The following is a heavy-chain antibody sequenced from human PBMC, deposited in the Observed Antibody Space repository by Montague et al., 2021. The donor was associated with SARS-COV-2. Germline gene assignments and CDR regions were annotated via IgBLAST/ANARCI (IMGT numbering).Heavy chain of an antibody. CDR2: INSSGSTL. Sequence: SLRLSCAASGFTVSSYELNWVRQAPGKGLEWVSYINSSGSTLSYSYSXXVLFTISRDNAKDSLYLQMNSLRAEDTAVYYCATMATDLYYNGMDVWGQGTTVTVSS. D-gene: IGHD5-24*01. CDR3: ATMATDLYYNGMDV. V-gene: IGHV3-48*03. J-gene: IGHJ6*02. CDR1: GFTVSSYE.